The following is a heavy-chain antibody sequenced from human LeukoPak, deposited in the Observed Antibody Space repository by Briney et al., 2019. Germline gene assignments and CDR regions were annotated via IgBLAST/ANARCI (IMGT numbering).Heavy chain of an antibody. CDR1: GYSFTSYW. V-gene: IGHV5-51*01. CDR3: ARHKYCSSTSCYAGDYYYYYGMDV. D-gene: IGHD2-2*01. J-gene: IGHJ6*02. Sequence: GEPLKISCKGSGYSFTSYWIGWVRQMPGKGLEWMGTIYPGDSDTRYSPSFQGQVTISADKSISTAYLQWSSLKASDTAMYYCARHKYCSSTSCYAGDYYYYYGMDVWGQGTTVTVSS. CDR2: IYPGDSDT.